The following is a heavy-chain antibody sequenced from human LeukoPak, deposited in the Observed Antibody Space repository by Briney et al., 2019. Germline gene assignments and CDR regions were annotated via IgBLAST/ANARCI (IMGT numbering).Heavy chain of an antibody. CDR2: INQNGVEL. Sequence: GGSLRLSCATSGFTFTNYWMTWVRQAPGKGLELVANINQNGVELYYVESVKGRFTISRDSGRNSLFLQMNRLRAEDTAVYYCARDFGSAAAIYEYWGQGTLVTVSS. V-gene: IGHV3-7*01. J-gene: IGHJ4*02. CDR1: GFTFTNYW. D-gene: IGHD6-13*01. CDR3: ARDFGSAAAIYEY.